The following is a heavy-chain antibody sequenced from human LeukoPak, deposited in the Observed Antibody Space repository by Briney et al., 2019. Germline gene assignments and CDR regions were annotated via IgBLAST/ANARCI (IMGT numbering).Heavy chain of an antibody. CDR3: AKIPGVGGY. J-gene: IGHJ4*02. Sequence: GGSLRLSCAASGFTFSTYAMNWVRRAPGKGLEWVSGISESDGRTYYADSVKGRFTISRDNSKNTLYLQMNSLRAEDTAVYYCAKIPGVGGYWGQGTLVTVSS. D-gene: IGHD3-16*01. V-gene: IGHV3-23*01. CDR1: GFTFSTYA. CDR2: ISESDGRT.